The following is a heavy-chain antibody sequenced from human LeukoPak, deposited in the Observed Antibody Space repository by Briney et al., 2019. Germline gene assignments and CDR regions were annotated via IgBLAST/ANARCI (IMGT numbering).Heavy chain of an antibody. CDR1: GFTFNSYA. CDR3: ARVFSRPYGPPDY. Sequence: GKSLRLSCAASGFTFNSYAMHWVRQAPGKGLEWVAVISYDGSNKYYADSVKGRFTISRDNSKNTLYLQMNGLRAEDTAVYYCARVFSRPYGPPDYWGQGTLVTVSS. D-gene: IGHD3-10*02. CDR2: ISYDGSNK. V-gene: IGHV3-30-3*01. J-gene: IGHJ4*02.